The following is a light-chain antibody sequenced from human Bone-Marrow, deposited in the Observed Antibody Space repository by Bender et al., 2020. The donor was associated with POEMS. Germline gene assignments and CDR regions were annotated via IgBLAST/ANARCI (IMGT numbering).Light chain of an antibody. CDR2: YDD. Sequence: QSVLTQPPSTSGTPGQRVTISCSGSSSNIGNHGVNWYQQLPGEAPKLLIYYDDLLTPGVSDRFSASKSGTSASLAISELQSADEALYYCSAWDDSLSGWVFGGGTKLTVL. CDR3: SAWDDSLSGWV. V-gene: IGLV1-36*01. J-gene: IGLJ3*02. CDR1: SSNIGNHG.